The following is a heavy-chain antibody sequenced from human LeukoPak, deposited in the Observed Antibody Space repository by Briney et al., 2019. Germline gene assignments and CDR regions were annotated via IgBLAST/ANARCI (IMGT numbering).Heavy chain of an antibody. CDR1: GFTVSSNY. CDR2: IYSGGST. J-gene: IGHJ6*03. Sequence: GGSLRLSCAAPGFTVSSNYMSWVRQAPGKGLEWVSVIYSGGSTYYADSVKGRFTISRHNSKNTLYLQMNSLRAEDTAVYYCARGPIAARYYYYYMDVWGKGTTVTVSS. D-gene: IGHD6-6*01. CDR3: ARGPIAARYYYYYMDV. V-gene: IGHV3-53*01.